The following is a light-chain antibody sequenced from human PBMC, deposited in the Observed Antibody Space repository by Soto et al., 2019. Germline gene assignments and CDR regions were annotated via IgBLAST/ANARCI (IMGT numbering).Light chain of an antibody. J-gene: IGLJ1*01. CDR3: QVWYSRSDNPYYV. CDR2: DDS. CDR1: NIGSKS. V-gene: IGLV3-21*02. Sequence: SYELTQPPSVSVAPGQTARITCGGNNIGSKSVHWYQQKPGQAPVLVVYDDSDRPSGIPERFSGSNSGNTATLTISRVEDGVGGHYSCQVWYSRSDNPYYVFGSGHKVTVL.